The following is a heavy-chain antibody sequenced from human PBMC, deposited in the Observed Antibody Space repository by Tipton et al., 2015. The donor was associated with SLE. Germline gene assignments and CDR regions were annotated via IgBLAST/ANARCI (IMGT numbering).Heavy chain of an antibody. J-gene: IGHJ5*02. Sequence: LRLSCTVSGGSISSGSYYWSWIRQPAWKGLEWIGYANRHEGTKIKSSLERRVTISLDTSRSQFSLRLSSVTAADTAVYYCAGDSSGSYYDRGGFYQLANRHFDPWVRGILVSVSS. CDR3: AGDSSGSYYDRGGFYQLANRHFDP. D-gene: IGHD3-22*01. V-gene: IGHV4-61*10. CDR2: ANRHEGT. CDR1: GGSISSGSYY.